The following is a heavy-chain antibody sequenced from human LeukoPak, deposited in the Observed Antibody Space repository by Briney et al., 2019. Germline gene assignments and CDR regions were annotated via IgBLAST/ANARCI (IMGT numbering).Heavy chain of an antibody. V-gene: IGHV1-18*01. CDR3: ARGLGVVTAQSELPKPRYFDL. J-gene: IGHJ2*01. CDR2: ISGYNGKT. D-gene: IGHD2-21*02. CDR1: GYTFISYG. Sequence: GASVKVSCKASGYTFISYGISWVRQPPGQGLEWMGWISGYNGKTNYAQNLQGRVTMTTDTSTSTAYMELRSLRSDDTAVYYCARGLGVVTAQSELPKPRYFDLWGRGTQVTVSS.